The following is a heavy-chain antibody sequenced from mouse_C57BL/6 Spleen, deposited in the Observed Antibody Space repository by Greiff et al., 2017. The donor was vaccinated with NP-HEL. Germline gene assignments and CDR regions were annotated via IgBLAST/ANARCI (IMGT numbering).Heavy chain of an antibody. CDR1: GYTFTSYW. J-gene: IGHJ4*01. Sequence: QVQLKQPGAELVKPGASVKLSCKASGYTFTSYWMHWVKQRPGQGLEWIGMIHPNSGSTNYNEKFKSKATLTVDKSSSTAYMQLSSLTSEDSAVYYCARSEKKFITTVVTPLSYAMDYWGQGTSVTVSS. D-gene: IGHD1-1*01. V-gene: IGHV1-64*01. CDR3: ARSEKKFITTVVTPLSYAMDY. CDR2: IHPNSGST.